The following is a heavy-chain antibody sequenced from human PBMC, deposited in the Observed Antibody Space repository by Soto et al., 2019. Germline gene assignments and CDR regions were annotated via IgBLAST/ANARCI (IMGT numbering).Heavy chain of an antibody. V-gene: IGHV4-39*01. Sequence: QLQLQESGPGLVKPSETLSLTCTVSGGYISSSSYYWGWIRQPPGKGLEWIGSIYYSGSTYYNPSLKSRVTISVDTSKNQFSLKLSSVTAADTAVYYCASLLLGELSQVDYWGQGTLVTVSS. CDR1: GGYISSSSYY. CDR3: ASLLLGELSQVDY. D-gene: IGHD3-16*02. J-gene: IGHJ4*02. CDR2: IYYSGST.